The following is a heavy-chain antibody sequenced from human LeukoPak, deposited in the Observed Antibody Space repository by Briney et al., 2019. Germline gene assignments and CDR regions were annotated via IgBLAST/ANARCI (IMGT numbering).Heavy chain of an antibody. CDR2: INPNSGGT. CDR3: ASVGYSYDYYYYMDV. D-gene: IGHD5-18*01. CDR1: GYTFTGYH. Sequence: ASVKVSCKASGYTFTGYHMHWVRQAPGQGLEWMGWINPNSGGTNYAQKFQGRVTMTRDTSISTAYMELSRLRSDDTAVYYCASVGYSYDYYYYMDVWGKGTTVTVSS. J-gene: IGHJ6*03. V-gene: IGHV1-2*02.